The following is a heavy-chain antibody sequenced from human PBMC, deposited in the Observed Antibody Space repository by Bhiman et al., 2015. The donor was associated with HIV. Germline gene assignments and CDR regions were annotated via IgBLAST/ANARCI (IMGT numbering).Heavy chain of an antibody. Sequence: EVQLVESGGGLVQPGGSLRLSCAASGFTVSSNYMSWVRQAPGKGLEWVSVIYSGGSTYYADSVKGLFTISRDNSKNTLYLQMNSLRAEDTAVYYCARLPFGAYYYYYMDVWGKGTTVTVSS. CDR1: GFTVSSNY. J-gene: IGHJ6*03. CDR3: ARLPFGAYYYYYMDV. CDR2: IYSGGST. V-gene: IGHV3-66*02. D-gene: IGHD3-16*01.